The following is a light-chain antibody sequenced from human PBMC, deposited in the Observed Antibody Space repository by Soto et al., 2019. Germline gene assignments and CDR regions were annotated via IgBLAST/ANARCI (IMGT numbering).Light chain of an antibody. V-gene: IGKV3-15*01. CDR2: GAS. Sequence: EIVLTQSPGTLSLSPGARATLSCRASQSVSSSYLAWYQRKPGQAPRLLIYGASSRATGIPARFSGSGSGTEFTLTISSLQSEDFAVYYCQQYNNWPPVTFGQGTKVDIK. CDR1: QSVSSSY. CDR3: QQYNNWPPVT. J-gene: IGKJ1*01.